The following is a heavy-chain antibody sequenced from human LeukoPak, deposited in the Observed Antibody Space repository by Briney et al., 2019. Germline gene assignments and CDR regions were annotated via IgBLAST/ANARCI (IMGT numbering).Heavy chain of an antibody. J-gene: IGHJ3*02. CDR1: GGSISSGRYF. Sequence: SETLFLTCSVSGGSISSGRYFWSWIRQPAGKGLEWIGRINPSGSTNYNPSRKRRVTMSVDTSKNQFSLKLNSVTAAETAVYYCARIVVPAAIFSPRRRAFDIWGQGTMVTVSS. V-gene: IGHV4-61*02. D-gene: IGHD2-2*02. CDR2: INPSGST. CDR3: ARIVVPAAIFSPRRRAFDI.